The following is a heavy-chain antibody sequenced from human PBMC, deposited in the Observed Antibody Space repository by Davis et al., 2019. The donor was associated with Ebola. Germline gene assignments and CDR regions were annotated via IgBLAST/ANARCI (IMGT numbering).Heavy chain of an antibody. CDR3: ARHERGGFYYFDY. Sequence: LRLSCTVSGGSISSGGYYWSWIRQHPGKGLEWIGYIYYSGSTYYNPSLKSRVTISVDTSKNQFSLKLSSVTAADTAVYYCARHERGGFYYFDYWGQGTLVTVSS. CDR1: GGSISSGGYY. D-gene: IGHD5-12*01. CDR2: IYYSGST. J-gene: IGHJ4*02. V-gene: IGHV4-31*03.